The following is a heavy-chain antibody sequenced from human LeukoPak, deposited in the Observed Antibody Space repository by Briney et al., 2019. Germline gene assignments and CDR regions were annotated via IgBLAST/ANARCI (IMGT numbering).Heavy chain of an antibody. CDR3: ARVLHAPYLIDS. CDR1: DSSITSTYY. J-gene: IGHJ4*02. D-gene: IGHD2-8*01. Sequence: SETLSLTCTASDSSITSTYYWAWFRQPPGKGLEWIATVFRLQTVRTFSNPSLGSRVTMSLDPSHNQFSLNLTSVTAADTALYFCARVLHAPYLIDSWGQGTLVTVSS. V-gene: IGHV4-38-2*02. CDR2: VFRLQTVRT.